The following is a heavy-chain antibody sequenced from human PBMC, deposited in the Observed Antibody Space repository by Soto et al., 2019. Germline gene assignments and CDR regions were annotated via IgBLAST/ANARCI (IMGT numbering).Heavy chain of an antibody. D-gene: IGHD2-2*01. CDR3: AREYCSSTSCYGWFDP. Sequence: QSQTLSLTCAISGDSVSSNSAAWNWIRQSPSRGLEWLGRTYYRSKWYNDYAVSVKSRITINPDTSKNQFSLQLNSVTPEDTAVYYCAREYCSSTSCYGWFDPWGQGTLVTVSS. CDR2: TYYRSKWYN. CDR1: GDSVSSNSAA. J-gene: IGHJ5*02. V-gene: IGHV6-1*01.